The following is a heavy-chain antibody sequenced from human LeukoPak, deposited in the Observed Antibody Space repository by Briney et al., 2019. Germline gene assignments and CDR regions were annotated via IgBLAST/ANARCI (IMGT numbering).Heavy chain of an antibody. Sequence: SETLSLTCTVSGGSISRGDYYWSWIRQPPGKGLEWIGYIYYSGSTDYNPSLKSRVTISVDTSKNQFSLRLSSVTAADTAVYYCARGKSKFDYWGQGTLVTVSS. CDR3: ARGKSKFDY. CDR2: IYYSGST. J-gene: IGHJ4*02. CDR1: GGSISRGDYY. V-gene: IGHV4-30-4*01.